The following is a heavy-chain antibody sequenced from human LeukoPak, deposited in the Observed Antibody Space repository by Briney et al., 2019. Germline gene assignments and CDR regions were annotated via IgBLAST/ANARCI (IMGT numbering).Heavy chain of an antibody. CDR3: ARDPGYGDYPYYFDY. Sequence: ASVKVSCKASGGTFSSYAISWVRQAPGQGLEWMGGIIPIFGTANYAQKFQGRVTTTADESTSTAYMELSSLRSEDTAVYYCARDPGYGDYPYYFDYWGQGTLVTVSS. D-gene: IGHD4-17*01. CDR1: GGTFSSYA. V-gene: IGHV1-69*13. J-gene: IGHJ4*02. CDR2: IIPIFGTA.